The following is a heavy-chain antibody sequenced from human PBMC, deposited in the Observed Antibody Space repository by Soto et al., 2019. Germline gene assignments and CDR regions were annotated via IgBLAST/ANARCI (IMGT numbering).Heavy chain of an antibody. D-gene: IGHD3-22*01. Sequence: QVQLVQSGAEVKKPGSSVKVSYKASGGTFSSYAISWVRQAPGQGLEWMGEIIPIFGTANSAQKFQGRVTITADESTSTAYMELSSLRSEDTAVYYCARDRGPSSGYYPYWFDPWGQGTLVTVSS. CDR1: GGTFSSYA. CDR3: ARDRGPSSGYYPYWFDP. J-gene: IGHJ5*02. CDR2: IIPIFGTA. V-gene: IGHV1-69*12.